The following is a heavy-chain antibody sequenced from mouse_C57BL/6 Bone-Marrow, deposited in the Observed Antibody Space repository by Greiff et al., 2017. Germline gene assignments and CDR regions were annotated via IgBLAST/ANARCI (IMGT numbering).Heavy chain of an antibody. Sequence: EVQRVESGAELVKPGASVKLSCTASGFNIKDYYMHWVKQRTEQGLEWIGRIDPEDGETKYAPKFQGKATITADTSSNTAYLQLSSLTSEDTAVYYCARERSDYYGSSYYAMDYWGQGTSVTVSS. V-gene: IGHV14-2*01. CDR1: GFNIKDYY. CDR3: ARERSDYYGSSYYAMDY. D-gene: IGHD1-1*01. J-gene: IGHJ4*01. CDR2: IDPEDGET.